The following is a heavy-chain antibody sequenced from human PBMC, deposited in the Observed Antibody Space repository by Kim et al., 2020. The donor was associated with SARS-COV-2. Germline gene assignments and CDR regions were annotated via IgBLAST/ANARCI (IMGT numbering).Heavy chain of an antibody. CDR1: GYTFTSYG. V-gene: IGHV1-18*01. Sequence: ASVKVSCKASGYTFTSYGISWVRQAPGQGLEWMGWISAYNGNTNYAQKLQGRVTMTTDTSTSTAYMELRSLRSDDTAVYYCARPGGRAYYYGYYYYYGMDVWGQGTTVTVSS. CDR3: ARPGGRAYYYGYYYYYGMDV. D-gene: IGHD3-10*01. CDR2: ISAYNGNT. J-gene: IGHJ6*02.